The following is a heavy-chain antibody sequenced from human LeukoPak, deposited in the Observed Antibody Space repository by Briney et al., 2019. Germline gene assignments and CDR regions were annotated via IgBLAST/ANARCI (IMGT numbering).Heavy chain of an antibody. CDR1: GFTVSSNY. CDR3: ARGLYGDYPFDY. CDR2: IYSGGST. V-gene: IGHV3-53*01. D-gene: IGHD4-17*01. Sequence: GGSLRLSCAASGFTVSSNYMSWVRQAPGKGLEWVSVIYSGGSTYYADSVKGRFTISRDNSKNTLYLQMNSLRAEDTAVYYCARGLYGDYPFDYWGQGTLVTVSS. J-gene: IGHJ4*02.